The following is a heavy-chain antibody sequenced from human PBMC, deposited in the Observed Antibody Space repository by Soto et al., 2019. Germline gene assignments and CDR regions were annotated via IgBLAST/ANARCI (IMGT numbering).Heavy chain of an antibody. CDR3: AKGGAYCYGDCTRAH. CDR2: ISGSGVDT. Sequence: EVQLLQSGGGSVQPGGSLRLSCEASGFTFSSYGMTWVRQAPGKGLEWVAGISGSGVDTKYADSVKGRFIIARNNSKNKMYLQMNNSRVEDMAVYFCAKGGAYCYGDCTRAHWGQGTLVTVSS. J-gene: IGHJ4*02. D-gene: IGHD2-21*02. V-gene: IGHV3-23*01. CDR1: GFTFSSYG.